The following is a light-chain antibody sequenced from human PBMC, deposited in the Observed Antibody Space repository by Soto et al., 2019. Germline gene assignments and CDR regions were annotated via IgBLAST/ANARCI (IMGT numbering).Light chain of an antibody. J-gene: IGLJ3*02. Sequence: QSVLTQPASVSGSPGQSITISCTGTSSDVGSYNLVSWYQQRPGKAPKLMIYEVSKRPSGVSNRFSGSKSGNTASLTISGLQAEDEADYSCCSYAGRSTWVFGGGTKLTVL. V-gene: IGLV2-23*02. CDR1: SSDVGSYNL. CDR2: EVS. CDR3: CSYAGRSTWV.